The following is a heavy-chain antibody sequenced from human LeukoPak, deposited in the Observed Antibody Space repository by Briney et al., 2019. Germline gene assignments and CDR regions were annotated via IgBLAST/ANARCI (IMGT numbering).Heavy chain of an antibody. CDR2: ISGSGGST. V-gene: IGHV3-23*01. J-gene: IGHJ4*02. CDR1: GFTLSSYA. CDR3: AKAKADVGGPFDY. D-gene: IGHD1-26*01. Sequence: GGSLRLSCAASGFTLSSYAISWVRQAPGKGLEWVSAISGSGGSTYYADSVKGRFTISRDNSKNTLYLQMNSLRAEDTAVYYCAKAKADVGGPFDYWGQGTLVTVSS.